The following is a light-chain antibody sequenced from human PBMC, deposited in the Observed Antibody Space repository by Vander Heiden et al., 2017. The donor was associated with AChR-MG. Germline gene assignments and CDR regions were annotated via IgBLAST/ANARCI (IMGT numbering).Light chain of an antibody. CDR3: QQYYNWPPYT. CDR1: QSVTTN. V-gene: IGKV3-15*01. CDR2: GAS. J-gene: IGKJ2*01. Sequence: EVVMTQSPATLSVSPGERATLFCRASQSVTTNLAWYQQKPGQAPRLLVYGASTRATGIPARFSGSGSGTDFTLTISSLQSEDFAVYYCQQYYNWPPYTFGQGTKLEIK.